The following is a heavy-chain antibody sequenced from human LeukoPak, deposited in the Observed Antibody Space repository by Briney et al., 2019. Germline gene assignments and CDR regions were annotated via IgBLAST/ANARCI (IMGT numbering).Heavy chain of an antibody. CDR3: ARGYCSGGSCNEWFDP. CDR1: GGTFSSYA. CDR2: IIPIFGTA. J-gene: IGHJ5*02. D-gene: IGHD2-15*01. Sequence: SVKVSCKASGGTFSSYAISWARQAPGQGLEWMGGIIPIFGTANYAQKFQGRVTITADKSTSTAYMELSSLRSEDTAVYYCARGYCSGGSCNEWFDPWGQGTLVTVSS. V-gene: IGHV1-69*06.